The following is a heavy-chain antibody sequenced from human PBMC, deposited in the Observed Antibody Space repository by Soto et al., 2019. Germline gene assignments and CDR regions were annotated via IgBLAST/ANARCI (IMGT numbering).Heavy chain of an antibody. CDR2: IYSGGST. J-gene: IGHJ4*02. CDR1: GFPVSSNY. Sequence: HPGGSLRLSCAASGFPVSSNYMSWVRQAPGKGLEWVSVIYSGGSTYYADSVKGRFTISRDNSKNTLYLQMNSLRAEDTAVYYCASILGFDLGGGRDLDYWGQGTLVTVSS. CDR3: ASILGFDLGGGRDLDY. D-gene: IGHD2-21*01. V-gene: IGHV3-66*01.